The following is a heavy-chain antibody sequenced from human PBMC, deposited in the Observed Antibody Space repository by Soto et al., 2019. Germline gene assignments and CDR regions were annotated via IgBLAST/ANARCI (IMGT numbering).Heavy chain of an antibody. CDR3: AHRVLRTVFGLVTTTAIYFDF. V-gene: IGHV2-5*02. Sequence: QITLNESGPTQVKPRQTLTLTCTFSGFSLTTSGVGVGWIRQSPGKAPEWLALIYWDDDKRYSPSLKRRLTITKDTSKTQVVLTMADLDPADTATYYCAHRVLRTVFGLVTTTAIYFDFCGQGTPVAVSS. CDR1: GFSLTTSGVG. D-gene: IGHD3-3*01. CDR2: IYWDDDK. J-gene: IGHJ4*02.